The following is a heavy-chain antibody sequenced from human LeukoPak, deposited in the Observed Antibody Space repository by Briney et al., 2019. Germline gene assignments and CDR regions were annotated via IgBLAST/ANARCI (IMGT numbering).Heavy chain of an antibody. J-gene: IGHJ4*02. D-gene: IGHD4-17*01. V-gene: IGHV1-24*01. CDR3: ATDRSLGGDFDY. CDR1: GYTLTELS. CDR2: FDPEDGET. Sequence: ASVTVSCKVSGYTLTELSMHWVRQAPGKGLEWMGGFDPEDGETIYAQKFQGRVTMTEDTSTDTAYMELSSLRSEDTAVYYCATDRSLGGDFDYWGQGTLVTVSS.